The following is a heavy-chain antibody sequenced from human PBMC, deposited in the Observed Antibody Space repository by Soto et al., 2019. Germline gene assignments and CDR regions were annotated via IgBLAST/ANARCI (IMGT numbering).Heavy chain of an antibody. CDR1: GGSFSDDY. Sequence: QVQLQQWGAGLLRPSETLSLTCTVYGGSFSDDYWIWIRQPPGKGLEWLGEINLGGITNYNPSLKSRVSLSVDTSKRQFSLRPNSVTAADTAVYYCARDWRLRPRFDPWGQGTLVTVSS. CDR3: ARDWRLRPRFDP. J-gene: IGHJ5*02. D-gene: IGHD5-12*01. V-gene: IGHV4-34*01. CDR2: INLGGIT.